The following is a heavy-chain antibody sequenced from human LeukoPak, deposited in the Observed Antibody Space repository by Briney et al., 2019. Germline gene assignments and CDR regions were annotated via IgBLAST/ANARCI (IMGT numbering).Heavy chain of an antibody. CDR3: AAGSIVVVIGY. CDR1: GFTFSSYE. Sequence: GGSLRLSCAASGFTFSSYEMNWVRQAPGKGLEWVSYISSSGSTIYYADSVKGRFTISRDNAKNSLYLQMNSLRAEDTAVHYCAAGSIVVVIGYWGQGTLVTVSS. CDR2: ISSSGSTI. V-gene: IGHV3-48*03. D-gene: IGHD3-22*01. J-gene: IGHJ4*02.